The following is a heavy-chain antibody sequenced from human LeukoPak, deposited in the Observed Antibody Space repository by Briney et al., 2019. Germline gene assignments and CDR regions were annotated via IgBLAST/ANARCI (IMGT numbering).Heavy chain of an antibody. D-gene: IGHD4-17*01. CDR1: GGSFSGYY. J-gene: IGHJ4*02. V-gene: IGHV4-34*01. CDR3: AREGHTTTAGLDY. Sequence: PSETLSLTCAVYGGSFSGYYWSWIRQPPGKGLEWIGEMNHSGSTNYNPSLKSRVTISVDTSKNQFSLRLSSVTAADTAVYYCAREGHTTTAGLDYWGQGTLVTVSS. CDR2: MNHSGST.